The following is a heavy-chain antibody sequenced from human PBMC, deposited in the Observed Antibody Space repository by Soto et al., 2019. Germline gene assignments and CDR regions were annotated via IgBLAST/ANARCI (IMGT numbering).Heavy chain of an antibody. Sequence: SETLSLTCTVSGGSISSGDYFWSWIRQPPGKGLEWIGYIYYSGSTYYNPSLKSRVTISVDTSKNQFSLKLSSVTAADTAVYYCAREVGWDSSGYTAPTYGMDVWGQGTTVTVS. V-gene: IGHV4-30-4*01. CDR3: AREVGWDSSGYTAPTYGMDV. D-gene: IGHD3-22*01. CDR2: IYYSGST. CDR1: GGSISSGDYF. J-gene: IGHJ6*02.